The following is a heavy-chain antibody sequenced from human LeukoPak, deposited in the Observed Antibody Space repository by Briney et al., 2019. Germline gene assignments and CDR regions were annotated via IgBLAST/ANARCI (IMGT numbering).Heavy chain of an antibody. V-gene: IGHV3-30*18. CDR1: GFTFSNYG. J-gene: IGHJ5*02. Sequence: GRSLRLSCAASGFTFSNYGMHWVRQAPGKGLEWVGIISYDGSNKYYADSVKGRFTISRDNSKNTLYLQMNSLRPEDTAVYYCAKDNLMMLTSGLPDHWGQGTLVTVSS. D-gene: IGHD3-16*01. CDR2: ISYDGSNK. CDR3: AKDNLMMLTSGLPDH.